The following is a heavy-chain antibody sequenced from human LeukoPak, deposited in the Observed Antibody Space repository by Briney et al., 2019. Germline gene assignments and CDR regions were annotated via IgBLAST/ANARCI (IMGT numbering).Heavy chain of an antibody. V-gene: IGHV3-30*02. CDR3: ANGEVYYYDSSGYYSGNY. CDR2: IRYDGSNK. D-gene: IGHD3-22*01. J-gene: IGHJ4*02. Sequence: GGSLRLSCAASGFTFSSYGMHWVRQAPGKGLEGVAFIRYDGSNKYYADSVKGRFTISRDNSKSTLYLQMNSLRAEDTAVYYCANGEVYYYDSSGYYSGNYRGQGTLVTVSS. CDR1: GFTFSSYG.